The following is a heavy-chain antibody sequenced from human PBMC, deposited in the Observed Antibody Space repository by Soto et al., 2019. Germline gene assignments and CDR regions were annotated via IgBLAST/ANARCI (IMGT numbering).Heavy chain of an antibody. CDR1: GFTFSDYY. Sequence: GGSLRLSCAASGFTFSDYYMSWILQAPWKGLEWVSYISSSGSTIYYADSVKGRFTISRDNAKNSLYLQMNSLRAEDTAVYYCARNRFTIFGPPYYYMDVWGKGTTVTVSS. CDR3: ARNRFTIFGPPYYYMDV. V-gene: IGHV3-11*01. J-gene: IGHJ6*03. D-gene: IGHD3-3*01. CDR2: ISSSGSTI.